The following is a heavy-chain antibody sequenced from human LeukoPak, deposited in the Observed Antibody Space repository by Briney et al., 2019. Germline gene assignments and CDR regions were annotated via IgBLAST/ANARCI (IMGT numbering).Heavy chain of an antibody. CDR2: IWYDGSNK. Sequence: GGSLRLSCAASGFTFSSYGMHWVRQAPGKGLEWVVVIWYDGSNKYYADSVKGRFTISRDNSKNTLYLQMNSLRAEDTAVYYCAKDQDYSKLWFDYYYYGMDVWGQGTTVTVSS. CDR1: GFTFSSYG. D-gene: IGHD4-4*01. J-gene: IGHJ6*02. V-gene: IGHV3-30*02. CDR3: AKDQDYSKLWFDYYYYGMDV.